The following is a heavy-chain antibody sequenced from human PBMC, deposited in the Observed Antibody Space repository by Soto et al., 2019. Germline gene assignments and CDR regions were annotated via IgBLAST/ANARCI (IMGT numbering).Heavy chain of an antibody. D-gene: IGHD2-15*01. Sequence: ASVKVSCKASGYTFTSYAMHWVRQAPGQRLEWMGWINAGNGNTEYSQKFQGRVTITRDTSASTAYMELSSLRSEDTAVYYCAREDDCSGGSCYAYWGQGTLVTVSS. J-gene: IGHJ4*02. V-gene: IGHV1-3*01. CDR3: AREDDCSGGSCYAY. CDR2: INAGNGNT. CDR1: GYTFTSYA.